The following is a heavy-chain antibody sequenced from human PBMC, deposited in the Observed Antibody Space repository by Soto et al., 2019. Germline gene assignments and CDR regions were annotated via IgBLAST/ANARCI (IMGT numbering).Heavy chain of an antibody. V-gene: IGHV1-46*01. D-gene: IGHD2-2*01. Sequence: QVHLVQSGAEVEKPGASVKVSCKASGYSFSTYYIHWVRQAPGQGLEWVGIINPSVGLTIYAQKFQGRVTMTRDTSTSTVYMELSGLRSEDTAVYYCAMAPLRQCSAASCLYGLDVWGQGTTVTVSS. CDR3: AMAPLRQCSAASCLYGLDV. CDR1: GYSFSTYY. CDR2: INPSVGLT. J-gene: IGHJ6*02.